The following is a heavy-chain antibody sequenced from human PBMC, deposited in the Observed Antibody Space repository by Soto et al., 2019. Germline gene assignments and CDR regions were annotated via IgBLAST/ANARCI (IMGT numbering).Heavy chain of an antibody. D-gene: IGHD3-22*01. J-gene: IGHJ3*02. V-gene: IGHV1-18*01. Sequence: ASVKVSCKASGYTFTSYGISWVRQAPGQGLEWMGWISAYNGNTNYAQKLQGRVTMTTDTSTSTAYMELRSLRSDDTAVYYCATPYDSSGPDAFDIWDQGTMVTVSS. CDR3: ATPYDSSGPDAFDI. CDR2: ISAYNGNT. CDR1: GYTFTSYG.